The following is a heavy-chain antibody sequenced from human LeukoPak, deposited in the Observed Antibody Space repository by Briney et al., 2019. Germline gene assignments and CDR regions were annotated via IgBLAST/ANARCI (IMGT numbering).Heavy chain of an antibody. J-gene: IGHJ4*02. V-gene: IGHV3-33*01. CDR3: ARAGTTVILDY. D-gene: IGHD4-17*01. Sequence: GREGVAVIWYEGSNKYYADSVKGRFTISRDNSKNTLYLQMNSLRAEDTAVYYCARAGTTVILDYWGQGTLVTVSS. CDR2: IWYEGSNK.